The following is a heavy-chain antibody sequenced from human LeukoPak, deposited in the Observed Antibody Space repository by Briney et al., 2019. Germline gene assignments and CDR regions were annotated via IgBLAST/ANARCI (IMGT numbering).Heavy chain of an antibody. J-gene: IGHJ4*02. D-gene: IGHD3-3*01. Sequence: ASVKVSCKASGYTFTSYGIGWVRQAPGQGLEWMGWISAYNGNTNYAQKLQGRVTMTTDTSTSTAYMELRSLRSDDTAVYYCARDSLPQTYYDFWSGYYFQDYWGQGTLVTVSS. V-gene: IGHV1-18*01. CDR2: ISAYNGNT. CDR3: ARDSLPQTYYDFWSGYYFQDY. CDR1: GYTFTSYG.